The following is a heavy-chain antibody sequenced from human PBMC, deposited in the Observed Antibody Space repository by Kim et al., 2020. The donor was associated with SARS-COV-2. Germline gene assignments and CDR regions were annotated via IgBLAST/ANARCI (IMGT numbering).Heavy chain of an antibody. Sequence: SETLSLTCTVSGGSISSYYWSWIRQPPGKGLEWIGYIYYSGSTNYNPSLKSRVTISVDTSKNQFSLTLSSVTAADTVVYYCARGPYDYVWGSYRYLGYFDYWGQGTLVTVSS. D-gene: IGHD3-16*02. CDR3: ARGPYDYVWGSYRYLGYFDY. V-gene: IGHV4-59*01. CDR2: IYYSGST. CDR1: GGSISSYY. J-gene: IGHJ4*02.